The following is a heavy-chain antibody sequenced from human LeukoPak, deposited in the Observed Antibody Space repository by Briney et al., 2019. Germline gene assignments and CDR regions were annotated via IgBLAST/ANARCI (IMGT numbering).Heavy chain of an antibody. CDR1: GGSISSGGYY. J-gene: IGHJ4*02. V-gene: IGHV4-31*03. CDR2: IYYSGST. CDR3: ASFHYYDSSGYYLFDY. D-gene: IGHD3-22*01. Sequence: SETLSLTCTVSGGSISSGGYYWSWIRQHPGKGLEWIGYIYYSGSTYYNPSLKSRVTISVDTSKNQFSLKLSSVTAAGTAVYYCASFHYYDSSGYYLFDYWGQGTLVTVSS.